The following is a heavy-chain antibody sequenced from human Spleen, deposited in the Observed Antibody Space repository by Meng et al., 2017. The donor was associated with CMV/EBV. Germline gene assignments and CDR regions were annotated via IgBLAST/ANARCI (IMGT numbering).Heavy chain of an antibody. CDR2: ISGSGGST. J-gene: IGHJ4*02. V-gene: IGHV3-23*01. Sequence: LSFTAYGYAFSSYCMCWVRQPPGKGLEWVSSISGSGGSTSSADSVKGRLTISRDNSESTLYLQMNSLTAEDTAIYYCVKGWQNLGDYWGQGTLVTVSS. CDR1: GYAFSSYC. D-gene: IGHD7-27*01. CDR3: VKGWQNLGDY.